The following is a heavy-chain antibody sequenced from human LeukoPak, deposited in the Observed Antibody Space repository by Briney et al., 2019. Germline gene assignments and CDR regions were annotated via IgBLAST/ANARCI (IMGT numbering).Heavy chain of an antibody. D-gene: IGHD3-10*01. V-gene: IGHV3-30*04. CDR3: ARGRDYYGSGRRFDY. Sequence: GGSLRLSCAASGFTFSSYAMHWVRRAPGKGLEWVAVISYDGSNKYYADSVKGRFTISRDNSKNTLYLQMNSLRAEDTAVYYCARGRDYYGSGRRFDYWGQGTLVTVSS. J-gene: IGHJ4*02. CDR2: ISYDGSNK. CDR1: GFTFSSYA.